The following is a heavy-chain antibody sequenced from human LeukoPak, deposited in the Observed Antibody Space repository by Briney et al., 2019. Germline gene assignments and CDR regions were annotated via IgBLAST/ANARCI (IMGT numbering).Heavy chain of an antibody. Sequence: SVKVSCKASGGTFSSYAISWVRQAPGQGLEWMGGIIPIFGTANYAQKFQGRVTITADESTSTAYMELSSLRSEDTAVYYCASGTAISPAGEATFDYWGQGTLVTVSS. CDR1: GGTFSSYA. CDR3: ASGTAISPAGEATFDY. CDR2: IIPIFGTA. D-gene: IGHD5-18*01. V-gene: IGHV1-69*01. J-gene: IGHJ4*02.